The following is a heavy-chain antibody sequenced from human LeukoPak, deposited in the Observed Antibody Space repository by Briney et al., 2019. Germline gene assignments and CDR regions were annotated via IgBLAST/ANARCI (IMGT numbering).Heavy chain of an antibody. CDR2: INPNSGGT. CDR3: ARSFGYSYGYEYYFDY. Sequence: ASEKVSCKASGYTFTGYYMHWVRQGPGQGLEWMGWINPNSGGTKYAQKFQGRVTMTRDTSTSTAYMELSRLRSDDTAVYYCARSFGYSYGYEYYFDYWGQGTLVTVSS. J-gene: IGHJ4*02. D-gene: IGHD5-18*01. CDR1: GYTFTGYY. V-gene: IGHV1-2*02.